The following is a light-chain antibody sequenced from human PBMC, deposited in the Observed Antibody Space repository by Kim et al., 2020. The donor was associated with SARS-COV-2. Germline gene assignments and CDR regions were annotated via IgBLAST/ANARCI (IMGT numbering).Light chain of an antibody. V-gene: IGLV2-8*01. CDR3: FSYAGSTYV. CDR1: SSDVGGYNY. J-gene: IGLJ1*01. CDR2: EVN. Sequence: QSVTISCTGTSSDVGGYNYVSWYQQHPGKAPKLMIYEVNKRPSGVPDRFSGSKSGSTASLTVSGLQAEDEADYYCFSYAGSTYVFGTGTKVTVL.